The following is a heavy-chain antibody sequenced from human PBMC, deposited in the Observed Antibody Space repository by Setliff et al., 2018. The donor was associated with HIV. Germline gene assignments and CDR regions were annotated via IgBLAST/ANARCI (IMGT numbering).Heavy chain of an antibody. CDR3: SKEKFTFTVVRGVIDS. J-gene: IGHJ4*02. CDR2: IRGSDVST. Sequence: GSLRLSCAASGFTFSSYAMSWVRQAPGKGLEWVSGIRGSDVSTYYADSVRGRFTISRDKSKKTLYLQMNSLRAEDTAFYYCSKEKFTFTVVRGVIDSWGQGTLVTVSS. CDR1: GFTFSSYA. V-gene: IGHV3-23*01. D-gene: IGHD3-10*01.